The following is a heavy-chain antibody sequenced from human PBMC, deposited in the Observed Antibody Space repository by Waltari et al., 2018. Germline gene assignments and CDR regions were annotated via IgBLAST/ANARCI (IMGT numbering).Heavy chain of an antibody. V-gene: IGHV4-34*01. CDR1: GGSFSGYY. D-gene: IGHD6-13*01. Sequence: QVQLQQWGAGLLKPSETLSLTCAVYGGSFSGYYWSWIRQPPGKGLEWIGEINHSGSTNYNPSLKSRVTISVDTSKNQFSLKLSSVTAADTAVYYCASRYSSSWYTLYYFDYWGQGTLVTVSS. CDR3: ASRYSSSWYTLYYFDY. CDR2: INHSGST. J-gene: IGHJ4*02.